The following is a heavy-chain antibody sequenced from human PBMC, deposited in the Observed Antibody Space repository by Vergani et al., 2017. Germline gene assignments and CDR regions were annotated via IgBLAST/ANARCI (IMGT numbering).Heavy chain of an antibody. CDR1: GGSFSGYY. V-gene: IGHV4-34*01. CDR3: ARAWNPEVHFDY. Sequence: QVQLQQWGAGLLKPSETLSLTCAVYGGSFSGYYWSWIRQPLGKGLEWIGEINHSGSTNYNPSLKSRVTISVDTSKNQFSLKLSSVTAADTAVYYCARAWNPEVHFDYWGQGTPVTVSS. J-gene: IGHJ4*02. D-gene: IGHD1-1*01. CDR2: INHSGST.